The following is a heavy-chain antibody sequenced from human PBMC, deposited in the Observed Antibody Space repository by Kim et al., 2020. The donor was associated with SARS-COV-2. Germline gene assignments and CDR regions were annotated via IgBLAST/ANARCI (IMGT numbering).Heavy chain of an antibody. D-gene: IGHD2-15*01. J-gene: IGHJ6*02. V-gene: IGHV3-53*01. CDR1: GITVSDNY. CDR2: VYSDGAT. Sequence: GGSLRLSCAASGITVSDNYMTWVRQPPGKGLEWVSLVYSDGATSYADSVKGRFTISRDNSRNTIYLQLDSLRVDDTAVYYCARVGGGRCSSCSYYGMDVWGQGTRVTVSS. CDR3: ARVGGGRCSSCSYYGMDV.